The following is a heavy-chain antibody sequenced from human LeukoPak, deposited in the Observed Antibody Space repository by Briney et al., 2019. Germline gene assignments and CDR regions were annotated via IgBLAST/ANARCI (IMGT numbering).Heavy chain of an antibody. Sequence: GRSLRLSCAASGFTFSSYGVHWVRQAPGKGLEWVAVIWYDGSNKYYADSVKGRFTISRDNSKNTLYLQMNSLRAEDTAVYYCARGRSVAGFFDYWGQGTLVTVSS. V-gene: IGHV3-33*01. J-gene: IGHJ4*02. CDR3: ARGRSVAGFFDY. CDR2: IWYDGSNK. D-gene: IGHD6-19*01. CDR1: GFTFSSYG.